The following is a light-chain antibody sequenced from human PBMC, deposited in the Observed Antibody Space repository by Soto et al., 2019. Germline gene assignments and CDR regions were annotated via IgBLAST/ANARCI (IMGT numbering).Light chain of an antibody. CDR1: QFVSSTY. CDR3: QQYGISPFT. V-gene: IGKV3-20*01. J-gene: IGKJ4*01. Sequence: EVVLTQSPGTLSLSPGARATLSCRASQFVSSTYLAWYQQRPGQAPRLLIYGASSRATGIPDRFSGGGSETDFTLTIGRLESEDSAVYYCQQYGISPFTFGGGTKVDIK. CDR2: GAS.